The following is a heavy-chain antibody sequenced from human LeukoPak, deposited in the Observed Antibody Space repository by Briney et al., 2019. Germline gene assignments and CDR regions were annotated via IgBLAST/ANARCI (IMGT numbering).Heavy chain of an antibody. CDR3: ATNDFWSDFDY. J-gene: IGHJ4*02. CDR2: ISSSSSYI. Sequence: GGSLRLSCAASGFAFSSYSMNWVRQAPGKGLEWVSSISSSSSYIYYADSVKGRFTISRDNAKNTLYLQMNSLRAEDTAVYYCATNDFWSDFDYWGQGTLVTVSS. CDR1: GFAFSSYS. D-gene: IGHD3-3*01. V-gene: IGHV3-21*01.